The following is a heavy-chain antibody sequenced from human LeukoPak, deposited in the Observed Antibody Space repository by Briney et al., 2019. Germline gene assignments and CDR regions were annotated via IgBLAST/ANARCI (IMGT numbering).Heavy chain of an antibody. V-gene: IGHV3-33*01. CDR1: GFTFNRFG. J-gene: IGHJ4*02. CDR2: IWYDGSNK. Sequence: GRSLRLSCATSGFTFNRFGMHWVRQAPGKGLEWVAVIWYDGSNKDYADSVKGRFTISRDNSKNTLYFQMSGLRAEDTAVYYCATSAHIEVGTAPPPDYWGQGTLVTVTS. CDR3: ATSAHIEVGTAPPPDY. D-gene: IGHD2-21*02.